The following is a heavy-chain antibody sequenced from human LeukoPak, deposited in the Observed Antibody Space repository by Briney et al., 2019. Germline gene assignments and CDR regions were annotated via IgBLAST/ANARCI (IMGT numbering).Heavy chain of an antibody. D-gene: IGHD4-11*01. J-gene: IGHJ4*02. V-gene: IGHV1-2*02. CDR1: GYTFTGYY. CDR3: ARAHMTTVTLGDY. Sequence: ASVKVSCKTSGYTFTGYYLHWVRQAPGQGLEWMGWINPNSGATNYAQKFQGRVTMTRDTSITTAYMELSRLRPDDTAVYYCARAHMTTVTLGDYWGQGTLVTVSS. CDR2: INPNSGAT.